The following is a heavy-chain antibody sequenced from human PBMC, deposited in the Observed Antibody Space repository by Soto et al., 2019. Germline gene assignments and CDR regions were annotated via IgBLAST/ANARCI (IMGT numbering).Heavy chain of an antibody. CDR3: VKEKDSSGTNGGYFDY. J-gene: IGHJ4*02. CDR2: ISSNGGST. V-gene: IGHV3-64D*08. D-gene: IGHD3-22*01. Sequence: GGSLRLSCSASGFTFSSYAMHWVRQAPGKGLEYVSAISSNGGSTYYADSVKGRFTISRDNSKNTLYLQMSSLRAEDTAVYYCVKEKDSSGTNGGYFDYWGQGTLVTVSS. CDR1: GFTFSSYA.